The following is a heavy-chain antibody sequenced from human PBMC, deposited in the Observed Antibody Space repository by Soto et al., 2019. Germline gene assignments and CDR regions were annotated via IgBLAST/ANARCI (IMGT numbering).Heavy chain of an antibody. CDR2: IYYSGST. CDR1: GGSISSSSYY. J-gene: IGHJ4*02. V-gene: IGHV4-39*01. Sequence: SETLSLTCTVFGGSISSSSYYWGWIRQPPGKGLEWIGSIYYSGSTYYNPSLKSRVTISVDTSKNQFSLKLSSVTAADTAVYYCARHAFVAATPRPVFVYWGQGTLVTVSS. D-gene: IGHD2-15*01. CDR3: ARHAFVAATPRPVFVY.